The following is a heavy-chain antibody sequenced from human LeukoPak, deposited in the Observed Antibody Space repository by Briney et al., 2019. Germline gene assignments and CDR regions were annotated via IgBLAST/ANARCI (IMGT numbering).Heavy chain of an antibody. V-gene: IGHV4-30-4*01. Sequence: KASQTLSLTCTVSGGSISSGDYYWSWIRQPPGKGLEWIGYIYYSGSTYYNPSLKSRVTISVDTSKNQFSLKLSSVTAADTAVYYCAREITGKEWFDPWGQGTLVTVSS. CDR3: AREITGKEWFDP. D-gene: IGHD1-20*01. J-gene: IGHJ5*02. CDR2: IYYSGST. CDR1: GGSISSGDYY.